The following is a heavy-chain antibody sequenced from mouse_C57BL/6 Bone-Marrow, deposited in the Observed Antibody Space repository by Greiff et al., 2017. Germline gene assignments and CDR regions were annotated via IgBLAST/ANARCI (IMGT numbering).Heavy chain of an antibody. J-gene: IGHJ2*01. CDR2: IDPSDSYT. D-gene: IGHD2-2*01. CDR3: RIYYCYYFDY. V-gene: IGHV1-69*01. Sequence: VQLQQPGAELVMPGASVKLSCKASGYTFTSYWMHWVKQRPGQGLEWIGEIDPSDSYTNYNQKFKGQATLTVDNSSSTAYMQLSSLTSEDSAVYYSRIYYCYYFDYWGQGTTLTVSS. CDR1: GYTFTSYW.